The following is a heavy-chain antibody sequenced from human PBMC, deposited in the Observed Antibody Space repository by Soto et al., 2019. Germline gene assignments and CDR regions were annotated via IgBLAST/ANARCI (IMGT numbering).Heavy chain of an antibody. CDR2: IYTSGST. J-gene: IGHJ4*02. CDR3: ARDSRYSSSWYAPFDY. D-gene: IGHD6-13*01. CDR1: GGSISSYY. V-gene: IGHV4-4*07. Sequence: PSETLSLTCTVSGGSISSYYWSWIRQPAGKGLEWIGRIYTSGSTNYNPSLKSRVTMSVDTSKNQFSLKLSSVTAADTAVYYCARDSRYSSSWYAPFDYWGQGTLVTVS.